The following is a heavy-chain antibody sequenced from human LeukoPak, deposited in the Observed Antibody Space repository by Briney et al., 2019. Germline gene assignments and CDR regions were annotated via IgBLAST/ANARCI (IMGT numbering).Heavy chain of an antibody. CDR2: INHSGST. Sequence: SETLSLTCAVYGGSFSGYYWSWIRQPPGKGLEWIGEINHSGSTNYNPSLKSRVTISVDTSKNQFSLKLSSVTAADTAVYYCARGGDTAIGRDAFDIWGQGTMVTVSS. CDR1: GGSFSGYY. V-gene: IGHV4-34*01. CDR3: ARGGDTAIGRDAFDI. J-gene: IGHJ3*02. D-gene: IGHD5-18*01.